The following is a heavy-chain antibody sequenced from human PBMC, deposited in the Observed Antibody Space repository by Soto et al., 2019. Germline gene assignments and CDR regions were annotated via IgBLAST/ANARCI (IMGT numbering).Heavy chain of an antibody. V-gene: IGHV3-7*04. CDR3: AGGVYELDP. CDR2: MKQDGSEE. CDR1: GFTFSNYW. Sequence: GSLRLSCVASGFTFSNYWMGWVRQAPGKGLEWVANMKQDGSEEYYLDSVKGRFTISRDNAKNSLFLQMNSLRAEDTAVYYCAGGVYELDPWGQGTLVTV. J-gene: IGHJ5*02. D-gene: IGHD3-16*01.